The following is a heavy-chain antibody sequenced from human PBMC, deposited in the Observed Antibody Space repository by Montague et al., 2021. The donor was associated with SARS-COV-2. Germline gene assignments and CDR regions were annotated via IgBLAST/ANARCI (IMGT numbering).Heavy chain of an antibody. CDR1: GYTFTSYG. V-gene: IGHV1-18*01. CDR3: ARRGFYFWFDP. D-gene: IGHD2/OR15-2a*01. J-gene: IGHJ5*02. CDR2: VSAYNGDT. Sequence: SVKVSCKASGYTFTSYGISWVRQAPGQGLEWMGWVSAYNGDTHYARKLQDRVTMTTVTSTSTAYMELRSLTSDDTAMYYCARRGFYFWFDPWGQGTLVTVSS.